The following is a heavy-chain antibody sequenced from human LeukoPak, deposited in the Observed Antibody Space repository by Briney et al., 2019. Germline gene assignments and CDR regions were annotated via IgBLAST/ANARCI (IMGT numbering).Heavy chain of an antibody. D-gene: IGHD1-26*01. CDR1: GGSFSGYY. J-gene: IGHJ3*02. V-gene: IGHV4-34*01. CDR3: ARALSGSYYRSGLGI. Sequence: SSETLSLTCAVYGGSFSGYYWSWIRQPPGKGLEWIGEINHSGSTNYNPSLKSRVTISVDTSKNQLSLKLSSVTAADTAVYYCARALSGSYYRSGLGIWGQGTMVTVSS. CDR2: INHSGST.